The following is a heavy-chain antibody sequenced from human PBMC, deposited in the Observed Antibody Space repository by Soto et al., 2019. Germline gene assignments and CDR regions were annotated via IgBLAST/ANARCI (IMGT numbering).Heavy chain of an antibody. CDR3: AREAVIGVPSGMTTIPFGY. Sequence: PSETLSLTCTVSGGSISSGGYYWSWIRQHPGKGLEWIGYIYYSGSTYCNPSLKSRVTISVDTSKNQFSLKLSSVTAADTAVYYCAREAVIGVPSGMTTIPFGYWGQGTLVTVSS. D-gene: IGHD4-17*01. CDR2: IYYSGST. V-gene: IGHV4-31*03. J-gene: IGHJ4*02. CDR1: GGSISSGGYY.